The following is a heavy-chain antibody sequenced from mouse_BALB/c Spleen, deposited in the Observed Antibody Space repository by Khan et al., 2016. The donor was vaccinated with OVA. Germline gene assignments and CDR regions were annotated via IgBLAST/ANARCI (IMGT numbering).Heavy chain of an antibody. D-gene: IGHD1-1*01. CDR2: IYPGSGNT. CDR1: GYTFTSYW. CDR3: TRMHYYGSSLDY. J-gene: IGHJ2*01. Sequence: QVQLQQPGSELVRPGASVKLSCKASGYTFTSYWMHWVKQRPGQGLEWIGNIYPGSGNTKYDEKFKNKATLTVDTPSSTAYMQLSSLKSEDSAVYYCTRMHYYGSSLDYWGQGTILTVSS. V-gene: IGHV1S5*01.